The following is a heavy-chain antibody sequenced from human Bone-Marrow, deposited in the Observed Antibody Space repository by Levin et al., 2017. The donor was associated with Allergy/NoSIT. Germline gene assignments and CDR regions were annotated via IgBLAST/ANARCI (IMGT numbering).Heavy chain of an antibody. Sequence: PGESLKISCTVSGFTFSLYSMNWVRQAPGKGLEWVSSISSSGTDMYNADSVKGRFTISRDNAKNSLNLQMSSLRAEDTAVYYCARAGELDYADWFFDLWGRGTLVTVSS. CDR2: ISSSGTDM. D-gene: IGHD1-26*01. V-gene: IGHV3-21*01. CDR3: ARAGELDYADWFFDL. CDR1: GFTFSLYS. J-gene: IGHJ2*01.